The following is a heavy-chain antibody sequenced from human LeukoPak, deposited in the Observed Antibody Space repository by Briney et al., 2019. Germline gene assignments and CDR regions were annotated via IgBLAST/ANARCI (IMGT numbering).Heavy chain of an antibody. V-gene: IGHV1-69*05. Sequence: SVKVSCKASGGTFISYAISWVRQAPGQGLEWMGGIIPIFGTANYAQKFQGRVTITTDESTSTAYMELSSLRSEDTAVYYCGTLLSNGPFDYWGQGSLVTVSS. J-gene: IGHJ4*02. CDR3: GTLLSNGPFDY. CDR1: GGTFISYA. CDR2: IIPIFGTA.